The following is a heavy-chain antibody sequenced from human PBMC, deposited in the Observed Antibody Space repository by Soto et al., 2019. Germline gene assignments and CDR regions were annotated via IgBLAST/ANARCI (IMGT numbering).Heavy chain of an antibody. D-gene: IGHD1-7*01. Sequence: SQTLSLTCVMSGDSVSSNSAAWNWIRQSPSRGLEWLGRTYYRTRWYYDYAVSVRSRITVNPDTSKNQFSLQLTSVTPEDTAVYYCAGTTSHYWYYMDVWGQGTMVTVSS. CDR1: GDSVSSNSAA. J-gene: IGHJ6*03. V-gene: IGHV6-1*01. CDR3: AGTTSHYWYYMDV. CDR2: TYYRTRWYY.